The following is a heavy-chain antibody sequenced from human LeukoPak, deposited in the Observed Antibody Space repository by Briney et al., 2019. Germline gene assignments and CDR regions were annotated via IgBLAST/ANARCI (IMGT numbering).Heavy chain of an antibody. CDR2: ISSSSSYI. Sequence: GGSLRLSCAASGFTFSSYGMNWVRQAPGKGLEWVSSISSSSSYIYYADSVKGRFTISRDNAKNSLYLQMNSLRAEDTAVYYCARRLRFLEWLFLDYWGQGTLVTVSS. CDR1: GFTFSSYG. J-gene: IGHJ4*02. D-gene: IGHD3-3*01. V-gene: IGHV3-21*01. CDR3: ARRLRFLEWLFLDY.